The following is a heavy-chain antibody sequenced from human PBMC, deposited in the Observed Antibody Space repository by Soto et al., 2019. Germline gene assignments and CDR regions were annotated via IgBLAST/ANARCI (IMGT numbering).Heavy chain of an antibody. J-gene: IGHJ6*02. CDR1: GGSISSYY. CDR3: ARLSIAAGFYYGMDV. D-gene: IGHD6-13*01. CDR2: IYYSGST. V-gene: IGHV4-59*01. Sequence: SETLSLTCTVSGGSISSYYWSWIRQPPGKGLEWIGYIYYSGSTNYNPSLKSRVTISVDTSKNQFSLKLSSVTAADTAVYYCARLSIAAGFYYGMDVWGQGTTVTVSS.